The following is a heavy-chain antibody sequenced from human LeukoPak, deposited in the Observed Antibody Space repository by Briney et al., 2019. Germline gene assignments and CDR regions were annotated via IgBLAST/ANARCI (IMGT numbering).Heavy chain of an antibody. CDR2: INPSGGST. D-gene: IGHD2-2*01. J-gene: IGHJ4*02. CDR1: GYTFTSYY. Sequence: ASVKVSCKASGYTFTSYYMHWVRQAPGQGLEWMGIINPSGGSTSYAQKFQGRLTMTTDTSTATVYMELRSLTSDDTAVYYCARDLTPLYCTSASCPYGGYFDYWGQGTLVTVSS. V-gene: IGHV1-46*01. CDR3: ARDLTPLYCTSASCPYGGYFDY.